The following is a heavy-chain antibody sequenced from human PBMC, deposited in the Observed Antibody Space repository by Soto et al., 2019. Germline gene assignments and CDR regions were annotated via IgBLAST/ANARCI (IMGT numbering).Heavy chain of an antibody. CDR3: AREHYGSGKVFDY. CDR1: GYTFTGYY. CDR2: INPNNGGT. J-gene: IGHJ4*02. D-gene: IGHD3-10*01. V-gene: IGHV1-2*04. Sequence: VSCKASGYTFTGYYIHWVRQAPGQGLEWMGWINPNNGGTNYAQNFQGWVTMTRDTSISTAYMEVTRLKSDDTAVYYCAREHYGSGKVFDYWGPGTLVTVSS.